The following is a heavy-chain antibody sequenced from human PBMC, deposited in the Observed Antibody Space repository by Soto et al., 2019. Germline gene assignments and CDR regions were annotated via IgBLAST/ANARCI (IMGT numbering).Heavy chain of an antibody. CDR2: IYWDDDE. D-gene: IGHD2-2*01. CDR3: AHGSCSSADCYPNPYLDY. Sequence: QITLKESGPTLVNPTQTLTLTCTFSGFSLSTTAEGVGWIRQPPGKALEWLALIYWDDDERYSPSLKSRLTITKHPSKNQVVLTMTNVDPVDTATYYCAHGSCSSADCYPNPYLDYWGQGILVTVSS. V-gene: IGHV2-5*02. J-gene: IGHJ4*02. CDR1: GFSLSTTAEG.